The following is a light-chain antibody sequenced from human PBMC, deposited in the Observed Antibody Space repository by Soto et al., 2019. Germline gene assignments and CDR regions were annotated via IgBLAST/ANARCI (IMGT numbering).Light chain of an antibody. CDR1: SSNIGSNT. J-gene: IGLJ2*01. CDR3: AAWDDSLNGVV. Sequence: HSVLTQPPAASGTPGQRVTISCSGSSSNIGSNTGNWYQQLPGTAPKLLIYSNNQRPSGVPDRFSGSKSGTSASLAISGLQSEDEADYSCAAWDDSLNGVVFGGGTKLTVL. V-gene: IGLV1-44*01. CDR2: SNN.